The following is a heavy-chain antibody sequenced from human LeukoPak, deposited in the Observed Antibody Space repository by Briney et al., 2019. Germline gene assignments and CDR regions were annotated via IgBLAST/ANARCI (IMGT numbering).Heavy chain of an antibody. CDR1: GGSFSGYY. J-gene: IGHJ5*02. D-gene: IGHD2-15*01. CDR3: ATSCSSSWFDP. V-gene: IGHV4-34*01. Sequence: SETLSLTCAVYGGSFSGYYWSWIRQPPGKGLEWIGEINHSGSTNYNPSLKSRVTISVDTSKNQFSLKLGSVTAADTAVYYCATSCSSSWFDPWGQGTLVTVSS. CDR2: INHSGST.